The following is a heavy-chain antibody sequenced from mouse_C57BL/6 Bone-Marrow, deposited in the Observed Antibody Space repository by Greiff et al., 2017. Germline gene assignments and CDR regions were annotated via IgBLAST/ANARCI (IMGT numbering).Heavy chain of an antibody. CDR3: ARGGFPTRSVFAY. CDR2: IHPNSGST. D-gene: IGHD1-1*01. V-gene: IGHV1-64*01. J-gene: IGHJ3*01. Sequence: VQLQQPGAELVKPGASVKLSCKASGYTFTSYWMHWVKQRPGQGLEWIGMIHPNSGSTNYNEKFKSKATLTVDKSSSTAYMQLSSLTSEYSAVYYCARGGFPTRSVFAYWGQGTLVTVSA. CDR1: GYTFTSYW.